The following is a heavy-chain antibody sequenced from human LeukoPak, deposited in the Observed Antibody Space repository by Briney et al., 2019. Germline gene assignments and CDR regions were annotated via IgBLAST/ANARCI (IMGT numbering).Heavy chain of an antibody. D-gene: IGHD3-9*01. J-gene: IGHJ6*02. CDR1: GYSFTCYG. CDR3: ARDPSDYDILTGYHLPNYGMDV. Sequence: GASVKVSCKASGYSFTCYGISWVRQAPGQGLEWMGSISAYNGNTNYAQKLQGRATMTTDTSTSTAYMELRSQRSDDTAVYYCARDPSDYDILTGYHLPNYGMDVWGQGTTVTVSS. V-gene: IGHV1-18*01. CDR2: ISAYNGNT.